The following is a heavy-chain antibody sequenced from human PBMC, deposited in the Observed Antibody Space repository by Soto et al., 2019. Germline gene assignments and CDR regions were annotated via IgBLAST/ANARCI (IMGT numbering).Heavy chain of an antibody. Sequence: PGGSLRLSCAASGFTFSSYAMSWVRQAPGKGLEWVSAISGSGGSTYYADSVKGRFTISRDNSKNTLYLQMNSLRAEDTAVYYCAKRGNYDSSGYPIKPLDYWGQGTLVTVSS. CDR3: AKRGNYDSSGYPIKPLDY. CDR1: GFTFSSYA. D-gene: IGHD3-22*01. V-gene: IGHV3-23*01. CDR2: ISGSGGST. J-gene: IGHJ4*02.